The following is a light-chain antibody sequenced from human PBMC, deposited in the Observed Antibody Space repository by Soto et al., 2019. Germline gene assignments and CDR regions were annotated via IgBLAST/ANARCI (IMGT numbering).Light chain of an antibody. CDR3: CSYAGSRV. J-gene: IGLJ3*02. V-gene: IGLV2-11*01. CDR2: DVS. Sequence: QSALTQPRSVSGSPGQSVTISCTGTRSDVGGYNYVSWYQQHPGKAPKLMIYDVSKRPSGVPDRFSGSKSGNTASLTISGLQAEDEADYYCCSYAGSRVFGGGTKLTVL. CDR1: RSDVGGYNY.